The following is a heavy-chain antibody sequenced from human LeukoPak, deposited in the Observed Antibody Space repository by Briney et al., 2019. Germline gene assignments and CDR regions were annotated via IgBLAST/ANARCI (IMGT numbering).Heavy chain of an antibody. D-gene: IGHD3-10*01. CDR3: ARASDYYGSGDFDY. J-gene: IGHJ4*02. CDR1: GFTFSSYA. Sequence: GRSLRLSCAASGFTFSSYAMHWVRQAPGKGLEWVGVISYDGSNKYYADSVKGRFTISRDNSKNTLYLQMNSLRAEDTAVYYCARASDYYGSGDFDYWGQGTLVTVSS. V-gene: IGHV3-30*04. CDR2: ISYDGSNK.